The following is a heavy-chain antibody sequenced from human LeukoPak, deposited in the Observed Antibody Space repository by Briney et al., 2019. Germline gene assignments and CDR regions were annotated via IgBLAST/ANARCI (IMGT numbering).Heavy chain of an antibody. V-gene: IGHV3-15*01. Sequence: PGGSLRLSCTASGFTFSNAWTSWVRQAPGKGLEWVGRIKSKTDGGTTDYAAPVKGRFTISRDDSKNTLYLQMNSLKTEDTAVYYCTTGEHYYYDSSGYYNWGQGTLVTVSS. CDR3: TTGEHYYYDSSGYYN. CDR1: GFTFSNAW. D-gene: IGHD3-22*01. J-gene: IGHJ4*02. CDR2: IKSKTDGGTT.